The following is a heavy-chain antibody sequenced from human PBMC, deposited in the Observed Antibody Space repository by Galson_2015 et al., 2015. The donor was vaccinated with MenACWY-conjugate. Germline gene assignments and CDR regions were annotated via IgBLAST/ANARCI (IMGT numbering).Heavy chain of an antibody. CDR3: ARDAVIGGYHHPEPGRYYYYGMDV. Sequence: SLRLSCAASGFTFSSYSMNWVRQAPGKGLEWVSYISSSSSTIYYADPVKGRFTISRDNAKNSLYLQMNSLRAEDTAVYYCARDAVIGGYHHPEPGRYYYYGMDVWGQGTTVTVSS. CDR1: GFTFSSYS. J-gene: IGHJ6*02. CDR2: ISSSSSTI. D-gene: IGHD2-21*01. V-gene: IGHV3-48*04.